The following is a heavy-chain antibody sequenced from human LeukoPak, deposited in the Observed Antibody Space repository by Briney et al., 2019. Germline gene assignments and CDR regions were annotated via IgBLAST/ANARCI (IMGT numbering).Heavy chain of an antibody. D-gene: IGHD3-3*01. CDR3: ARFSYDFWSGYGFDP. J-gene: IGHJ5*02. CDR2: IYYSGST. V-gene: IGHV4-30-4*01. Sequence: SETLSLTCTVSGGSISSGDYYWSWIRQPPGKDLEWIGYIYYSGSTYYNPSLKSRVTISVDTSKNQFSLKLSSVTAADTAVYYCARFSYDFWSGYGFDPWGQGTLVTVSS. CDR1: GGSISSGDYY.